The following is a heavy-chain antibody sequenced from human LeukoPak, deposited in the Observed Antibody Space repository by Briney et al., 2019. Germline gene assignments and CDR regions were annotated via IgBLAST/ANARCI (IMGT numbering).Heavy chain of an antibody. V-gene: IGHV1-18*01. Sequence: ASVKVSCKASGYIFTRYGISWVRQAPGQGLEWMGWISPYNANTKYAQKFQGRVTMTTDTSTSTAYMELRSLRPDDTAMYYCSREGEGEDGTGHHNWYFDLWGRGTLVTVSS. CDR3: SREGEGEDGTGHHNWYFDL. J-gene: IGHJ2*01. CDR2: ISPYNANT. CDR1: GYIFTRYG. D-gene: IGHD2-8*02.